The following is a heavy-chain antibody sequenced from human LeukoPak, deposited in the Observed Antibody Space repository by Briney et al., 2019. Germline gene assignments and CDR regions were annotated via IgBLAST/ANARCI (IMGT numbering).Heavy chain of an antibody. J-gene: IGHJ4*02. V-gene: IGHV3-7*01. Sequence: GGSLRLSCATSGFTFGRYGFHWVRQAPGKGLEWVANIKQDGSEKHYVDSVKGRFTISRDNAKKSLFLHMNSLRVEDTAVYYCARGSEYTSSTNYYFDYWGQGTLVTVSS. CDR1: GFTFGRYG. CDR2: IKQDGSEK. CDR3: ARGSEYTSSTNYYFDY. D-gene: IGHD6-6*01.